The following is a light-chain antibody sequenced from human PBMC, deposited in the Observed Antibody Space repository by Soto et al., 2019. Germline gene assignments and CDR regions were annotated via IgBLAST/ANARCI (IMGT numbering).Light chain of an antibody. CDR3: AAWDDSLNGLV. V-gene: IGLV1-44*01. CDR2: NNN. CDR1: SSNIGSNT. Sequence: QSVLTQPPSASGTPGQRVTISCSGSSSNIGSNTVNWYQQLPGTAPKLLIYNNNQRPSRVPDRFSGSQSGPSASLAISGLQSEDEADYYCAAWDDSLNGLVFGTGTKVTVL. J-gene: IGLJ1*01.